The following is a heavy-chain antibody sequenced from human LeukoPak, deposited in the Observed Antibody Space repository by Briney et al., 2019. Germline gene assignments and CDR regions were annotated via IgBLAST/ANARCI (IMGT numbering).Heavy chain of an antibody. J-gene: IGHJ4*02. D-gene: IGHD3-10*01. V-gene: IGHV3-23*01. Sequence: GGSLRLSCGASGFTFSSFAMTWVRQAPGKGLEWVSTISGSGTSTYYADSVKGRFTISRDNSKNTLYLQMNSLRAEDTAVYYCAKEPARLRSMVRGGFDYWGQGTLVTVSS. CDR3: AKEPARLRSMVRGGFDY. CDR2: ISGSGTST. CDR1: GFTFSSFA.